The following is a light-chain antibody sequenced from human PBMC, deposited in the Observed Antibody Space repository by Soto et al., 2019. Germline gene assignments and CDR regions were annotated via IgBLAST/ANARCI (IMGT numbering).Light chain of an antibody. CDR1: SSDIGIYNY. J-gene: IGLJ3*02. V-gene: IGLV2-14*01. CDR3: TSFTTTNIWV. Sequence: LTQPASVSGSPGQSITISCTGTSSDIGIYNYVSWYQQHPGKAPKLVICEVSNRPSGVSSRFSGSKSGNTASLTISELRAEDEADYYCTSFTTTNIWVFGGGTKLTVL. CDR2: EVS.